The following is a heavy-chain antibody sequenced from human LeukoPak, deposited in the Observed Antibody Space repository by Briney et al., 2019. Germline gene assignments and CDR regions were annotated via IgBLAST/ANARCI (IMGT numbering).Heavy chain of an antibody. CDR1: GFTFRNHG. J-gene: IGHJ4*02. D-gene: IGHD3-10*02. CDR2: IWYDGSDQ. CDR3: ARVYDYVFDY. V-gene: IGHV3-33*01. Sequence: GRSLRLSCAASGFTFRNHGMHWVRQAPGKGLEWVAVIWYDGSDQYYADSVKGRFTISRDNYKNTLSLQMNSLRVEDTAVYYCARVYDYVFDYWGQGTLVTVSS.